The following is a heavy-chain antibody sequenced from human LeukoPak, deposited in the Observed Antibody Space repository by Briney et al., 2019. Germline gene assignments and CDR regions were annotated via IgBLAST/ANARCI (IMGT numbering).Heavy chain of an antibody. V-gene: IGHV1-18*01. CDR2: ISAYNGNT. D-gene: IGHD6-19*01. CDR3: ARDLSAIAVAGDDAFDI. J-gene: IGHJ3*02. CDR1: GGTFSSYA. Sequence: ASVKVSCKASGGTFSSYAISWVRQAPGQGLEWMGWISAYNGNTNYAQKLQGRVTMTTDTSTSTAYMELRSLRSDDTAVYYCARDLSAIAVAGDDAFDIWGQGTMVTASS.